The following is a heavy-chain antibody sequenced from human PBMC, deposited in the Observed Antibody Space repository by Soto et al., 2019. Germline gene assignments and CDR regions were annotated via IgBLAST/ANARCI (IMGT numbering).Heavy chain of an antibody. J-gene: IGHJ5*02. D-gene: IGHD2-2*01. CDR1: GYTFTSDG. V-gene: IGHV1-18*04. CDR3: AGVYCSSTSCYDWFDP. Sequence: ASVKVSCKASGYTFTSDGISWVRQAPGQGLEWMGWISAYNGNTNYAQKLQGRVTMTTDTSTSTAYMELRSLRSDDTAVYYCAGVYCSSTSCYDWFDPWGQGTLVTVSS. CDR2: ISAYNGNT.